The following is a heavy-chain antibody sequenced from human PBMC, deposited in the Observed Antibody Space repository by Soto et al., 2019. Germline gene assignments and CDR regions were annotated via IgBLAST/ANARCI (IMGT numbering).Heavy chain of an antibody. CDR1: GGSISSGNFY. V-gene: IGHV4-39*01. D-gene: IGHD6-19*01. J-gene: IGHJ5*02. Sequence: PSETLSLTCTVSGGSISSGNFYWGWIRQPPGKGLEWIGSIYCSGSIYYNPSLKSRVTISVDTSKNQFSLKLSSVTAAETAVYYCARQSGGWYNWFDPWGQGTLVTVSS. CDR2: IYCSGSI. CDR3: ARQSGGWYNWFDP.